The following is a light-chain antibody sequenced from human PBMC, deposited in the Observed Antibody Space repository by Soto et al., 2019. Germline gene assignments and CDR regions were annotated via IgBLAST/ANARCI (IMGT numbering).Light chain of an antibody. V-gene: IGLV3-21*02. CDR2: DDS. CDR1: NIGDKS. Sequence: SYELTQPPSVSVAPGQTATITCGRNNIGDKSVHWYQQRPGQAPILVVYDDSDRPSGIPERFSGSNSGNTATLTISRVEAGDEAGYYCQVWDSSSDHPHVVFGGGTKLTVL. J-gene: IGLJ2*01. CDR3: QVWDSSSDHPHVV.